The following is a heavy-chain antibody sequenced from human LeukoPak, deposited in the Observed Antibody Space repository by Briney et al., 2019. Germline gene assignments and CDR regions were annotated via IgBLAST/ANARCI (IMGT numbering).Heavy chain of an antibody. V-gene: IGHV3-49*04. D-gene: IGHD6-13*01. Sequence: GGSLRLSCTASGFTFGDYAMSWVRQAPGKGLEWVGFIRSKAYGGTTEYAASVKGRFTISRDDSKSIAYLQMNSLKTEDTAVYYCTREDPTGSSWTPFFDYWGQGTLVTVSS. J-gene: IGHJ4*02. CDR3: TREDPTGSSWTPFFDY. CDR1: GFTFGDYA. CDR2: IRSKAYGGTT.